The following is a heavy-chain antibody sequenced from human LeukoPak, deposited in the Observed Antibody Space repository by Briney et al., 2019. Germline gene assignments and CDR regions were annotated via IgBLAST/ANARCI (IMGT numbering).Heavy chain of an antibody. CDR3: TRRVGTNPYYYDSSGYFDY. V-gene: IGHV4-38-2*01. J-gene: IGHJ4*02. Sequence: PSETLSLTCAVSGYSISSGYYWIWIRQPPGKGLEWIGEISHSGSANYNPSLKSRVTISVDTSKSQFSLKLNSVTAADTALYYCTRRVGTNPYYYDSSGYFDYWGQGTLVIVSS. CDR2: ISHSGSA. D-gene: IGHD3-22*01. CDR1: GYSISSGYY.